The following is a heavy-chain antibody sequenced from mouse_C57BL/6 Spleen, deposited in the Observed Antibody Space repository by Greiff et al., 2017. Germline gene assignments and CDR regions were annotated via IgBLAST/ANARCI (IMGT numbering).Heavy chain of an antibody. CDR2: IWRGGST. CDR3: AKKDDYDGVSYAMDY. J-gene: IGHJ4*01. Sequence: QVQLKQSGPGLVQPSQSLSITCTVSGFSLTSYGVHWVRQSPGKGLEWLGGIWRGGSTDYNAAFMSRLGITKDNSKSQVFFKMNSLQADDTAIYYCAKKDDYDGVSYAMDYWGQGTSVTVSS. D-gene: IGHD2-4*01. V-gene: IGHV2-5*01. CDR1: GFSLTSYG.